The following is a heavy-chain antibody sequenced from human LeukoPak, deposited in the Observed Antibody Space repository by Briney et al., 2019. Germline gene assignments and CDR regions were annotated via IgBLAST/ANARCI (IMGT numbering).Heavy chain of an antibody. CDR2: ISSSGRTI. CDR3: ARGEYYFDY. CDR1: GFTFRSYA. J-gene: IGHJ4*02. V-gene: IGHV3-48*03. Sequence: GGSLRLSCAASGFTFRSYAMNWVRQAPGKGLECISYISSSGRTIYYADSLKGRFTVSRDNAKNSLYLRMNNLRAEDTAVYYCARGEYYFDYWGQGTLVTVSS.